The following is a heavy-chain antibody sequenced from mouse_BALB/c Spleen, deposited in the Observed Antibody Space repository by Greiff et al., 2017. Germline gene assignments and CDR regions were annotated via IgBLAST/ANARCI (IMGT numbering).Heavy chain of an antibody. CDR3: ARGVGRGNFDY. Sequence: EVQRVESGGGLVKPGGSLKLSCAASGFTFSDYYMYWVRQTPEKRLEWVATISDGGSYTYYPDSVKGRFTISRDNAKNNLYLQMSSLKSEDTAMYYCARGVGRGNFDYWGQGTTLTVSS. CDR2: ISDGGSYT. V-gene: IGHV5-4*02. D-gene: IGHD4-1*01. J-gene: IGHJ2*01. CDR1: GFTFSDYY.